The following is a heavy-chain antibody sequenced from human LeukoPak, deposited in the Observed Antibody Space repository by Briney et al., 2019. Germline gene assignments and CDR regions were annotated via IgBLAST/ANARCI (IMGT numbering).Heavy chain of an antibody. J-gene: IGHJ6*03. Sequence: TAGGSLRLSCAASGFTLSNAWMNWVRQAASKGLEWVGLIKSKANGETRDYAAPVKGRFTISRDDSKNTLYLQMNSLKTEDTAVYYCTRCAWFRPEFYYYYYMDVWGKGTTVTVSS. V-gene: IGHV3-15*01. CDR1: GFTLSNAW. D-gene: IGHD3-10*01. CDR2: IKSKANGETR. CDR3: TRCAWFRPEFYYYYYMDV.